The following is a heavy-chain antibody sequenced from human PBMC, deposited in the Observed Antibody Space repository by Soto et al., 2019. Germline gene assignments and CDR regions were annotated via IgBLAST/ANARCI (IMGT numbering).Heavy chain of an antibody. J-gene: IGHJ4*02. CDR1: GFTFSDYA. CDR3: AKGGRQWMVTSDFNY. CDR2: VSHDGRNT. V-gene: IGHV3-30*18. Sequence: VQLVESGGGVVQPGRSLRLSCAASGFTFSDYAMHWVRQAPGKGLEWVAVVSHDGRNTHYADSVKGRFTISRDSSKNTSSMEMTILRAEDTAVYYCAKGGRQWMVTSDFNYWGQGALVNVSS. D-gene: IGHD6-19*01.